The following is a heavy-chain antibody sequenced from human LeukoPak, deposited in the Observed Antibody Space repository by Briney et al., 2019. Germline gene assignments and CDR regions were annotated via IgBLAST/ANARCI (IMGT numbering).Heavy chain of an antibody. Sequence: QSGGSLRLSCAASGFTFSSYGMHWVRQAPGKGLEWVAFIRYDGSNKYYADSVEGRFTISRDNAKNSLYLQMNSLRAEDTAVYYCARPVSAAGTVDYWGQGTLVTVSS. CDR2: IRYDGSNK. D-gene: IGHD6-13*01. CDR1: GFTFSSYG. V-gene: IGHV3-30*02. CDR3: ARPVSAAGTVDY. J-gene: IGHJ4*02.